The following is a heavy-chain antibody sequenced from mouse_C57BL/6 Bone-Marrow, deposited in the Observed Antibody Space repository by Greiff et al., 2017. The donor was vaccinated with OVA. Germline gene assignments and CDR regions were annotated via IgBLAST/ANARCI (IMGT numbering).Heavy chain of an antibody. Sequence: QVQLQQSGAELVRPGASVKLSCKASGYTFTDYYINWVKQRPGQGLEWIAMIYPGSGNTYYNEKFKGKATLTAEKSSSTAYMQLSSLTSEDSAVYFCARDGDYDGYAMDYWGQGTSVTVSS. J-gene: IGHJ4*01. CDR1: GYTFTDYY. D-gene: IGHD2-4*01. CDR2: IYPGSGNT. V-gene: IGHV1-76*01. CDR3: ARDGDYDGYAMDY.